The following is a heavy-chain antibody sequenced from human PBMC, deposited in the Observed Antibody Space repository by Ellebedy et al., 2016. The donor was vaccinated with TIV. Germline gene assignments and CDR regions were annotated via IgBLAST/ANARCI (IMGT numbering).Heavy chain of an antibody. CDR2: ISPDGSRK. V-gene: IGHV3-30*04. CDR3: STLCLRDCLSRFDP. D-gene: IGHD2-21*02. J-gene: IGHJ5*02. CDR1: GFTFSRYE. Sequence: GESLKIPCAASGFTFSRYEIHWLRQSAGKGLEWLAVISPDGSRKDYADSVQGRFIISRDNSENTLSLQMNYLRPEDTAVYYCSTLCLRDCLSRFDPWGQGTLVTVSS.